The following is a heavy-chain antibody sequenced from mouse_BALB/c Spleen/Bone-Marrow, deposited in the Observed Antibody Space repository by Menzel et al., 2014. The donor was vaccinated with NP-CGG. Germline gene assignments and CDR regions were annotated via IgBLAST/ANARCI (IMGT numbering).Heavy chain of an antibody. CDR3: AGHHCSGGFAY. V-gene: IGHV5-12*02. Sequence: EVKLVESGGGLVQPGGSLKLSCATSGFTFSDHYMYWIRQTPDKRLEWVAYITNGGGGTYYLDTVKGRFTISRDNAKNTLYLQVSRLKSEDTAMYYCAGHHCSGGFAYWGEGTLVTVSA. CDR2: ITNGGGGT. CDR1: GFTFSDHY. J-gene: IGHJ3*01. D-gene: IGHD1-1*01.